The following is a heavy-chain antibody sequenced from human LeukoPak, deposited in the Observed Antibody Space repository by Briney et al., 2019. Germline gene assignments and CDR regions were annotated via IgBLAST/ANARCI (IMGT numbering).Heavy chain of an antibody. CDR3: ARDYYDSSGRLDY. V-gene: IGHV4-39*07. J-gene: IGHJ4*02. CDR1: GGSISSSRYY. Sequence: SETLSLTCTVSGGSISSSRYYWGWIRQPPGKGLEWIGSIYYSGSTYYNPSLKSRVTISVDTSKNQFSLKLSSVTAADTAVYYCARDYYDSSGRLDYWGQGTLVTVSS. D-gene: IGHD3-22*01. CDR2: IYYSGST.